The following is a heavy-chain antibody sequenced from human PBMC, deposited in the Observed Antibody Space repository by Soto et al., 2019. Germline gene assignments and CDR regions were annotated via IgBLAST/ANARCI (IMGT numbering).Heavy chain of an antibody. V-gene: IGHV3-33*01. J-gene: IGHJ6*02. CDR1: GFTFSSYG. CDR3: ARISRLADGMDV. CDR2: IWYDGSNK. Sequence: QVQLVESGGGVVQPGRSLRLSCAASGFTFSSYGMHWVRQAPGTGLEWVAVIWYDGSNKYYADSVKGRFTISRDNSKNTLYLQMNSLRAEDTAVYYWARISRLADGMDVWGQGTTVTVSS. D-gene: IGHD3-3*02.